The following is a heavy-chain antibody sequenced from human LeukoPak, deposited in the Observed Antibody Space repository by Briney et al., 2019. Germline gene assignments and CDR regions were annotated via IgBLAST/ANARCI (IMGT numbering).Heavy chain of an antibody. CDR3: ARAPGYSSSSSWFDP. D-gene: IGHD6-6*01. J-gene: IGHJ5*02. V-gene: IGHV3-48*03. CDR2: ISNSGSTI. Sequence: PGGCLRLSCAASGFTFSSYDMIWVRQAPGKGLEWVSYISNSGSTIYYADSVKGRFTISRENAKNSLYLQMNNLRAEDTAVYYCARAPGYSSSSSWFDPWGQGTLVTVSS. CDR1: GFTFSSYD.